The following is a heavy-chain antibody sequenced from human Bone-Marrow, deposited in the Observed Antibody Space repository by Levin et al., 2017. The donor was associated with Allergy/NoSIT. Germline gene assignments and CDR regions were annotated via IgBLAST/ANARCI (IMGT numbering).Heavy chain of an antibody. CDR2: ISWNSGRI. Sequence: SLKISCTASGFSFDDFALHWVRQGPGKGLEWVSGISWNSGRIGYADSVKGRFTISRDNAKNSLYLQMNSLRPDDTAFYYCAKVSGGTSYSSSWYSTYDYGMDVWGHGTTVTVSS. D-gene: IGHD6-13*01. CDR3: AKVSGGTSYSSSWYSTYDYGMDV. J-gene: IGHJ6*02. CDR1: GFSFDDFA. V-gene: IGHV3-9*01.